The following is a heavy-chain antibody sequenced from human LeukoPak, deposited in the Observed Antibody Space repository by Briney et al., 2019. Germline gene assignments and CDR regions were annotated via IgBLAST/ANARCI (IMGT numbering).Heavy chain of an antibody. CDR2: IKRDGSQE. CDR1: GFSFSSNW. J-gene: IGHJ5*02. CDR3: ARLGLEVGGPNWFDP. Sequence: GGSLRLSCAAPGFSFSSNWMGWVRQAPGKGLEWVAHIKRDGSQEYYLDSVKGRFTISRDNAKNSLYLQMNSLRVEDTAVYYCARLGLEVGGPNWFDPWGQGTLVTVSS. D-gene: IGHD1-1*01. V-gene: IGHV3-7*01.